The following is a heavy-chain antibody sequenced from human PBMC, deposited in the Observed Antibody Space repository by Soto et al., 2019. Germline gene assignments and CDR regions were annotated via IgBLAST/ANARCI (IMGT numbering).Heavy chain of an antibody. CDR2: MSWNSGTI. J-gene: IGHJ4*02. CDR1: GFTFDDYA. D-gene: IGHD6-19*01. V-gene: IGHV3-9*01. Sequence: EVQLVESGGGLVQPGRSLRLSCAASGFTFDDYAMHWVRQAPGKGLEWVSGMSWNSGTIAYADSVKGRFTVSRDNAKKSLYLQMNSLRADDTAVYYGAKDIRRGFSSAWGDWGQGALVTVSS. CDR3: AKDIRRGFSSAWGD.